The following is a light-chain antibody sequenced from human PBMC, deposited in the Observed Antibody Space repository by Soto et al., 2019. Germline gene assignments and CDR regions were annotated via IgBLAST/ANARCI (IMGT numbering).Light chain of an antibody. CDR1: QRISSW. J-gene: IGKJ2*01. CDR3: QQYNSYSPYT. CDR2: DAS. V-gene: IGKV1-5*01. Sequence: DIPMTQSPSTLSASVGDRVTITCRASQRISSWLAWYQQKPGKAPKPLIYDASSLESGVPSRFSGSGSGTEFTLTTSRLQPDDFATYYCQQYNSYSPYTFGQGTKLEIK.